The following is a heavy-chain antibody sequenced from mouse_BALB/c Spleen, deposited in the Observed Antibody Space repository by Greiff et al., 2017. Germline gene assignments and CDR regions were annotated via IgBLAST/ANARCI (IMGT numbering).Heavy chain of an antibody. Sequence: VQLQQSGAELARPGASVKLSCKASGYTFTDYYINWVKQRTGQGLEWIGEIYPGSGNTYYNEKFKGKATLTADKSSSTAYMQLSSLTSEDSAVYFCARAFGTYYYAMDYWGQGTSVTVSS. CDR2: IYPGSGNT. J-gene: IGHJ4*01. CDR3: ARAFGTYYYAMDY. D-gene: IGHD3-3*01. V-gene: IGHV1-77*01. CDR1: GYTFTDYY.